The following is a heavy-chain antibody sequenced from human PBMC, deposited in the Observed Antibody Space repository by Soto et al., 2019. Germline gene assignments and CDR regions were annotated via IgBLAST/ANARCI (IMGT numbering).Heavy chain of an antibody. CDR1: GFTFTTSA. CDR3: AADSSSSARYYFDY. Sequence: GTSVKVSCKASGFTFTTSAMQWVRQARGQRLEWIGWIVVGSGNTNYAQKFQERVTITRDMSTSTAYMELSSLRSEDTAVYYCAADSSSSARYYFDYWGQGTLVTVSS. D-gene: IGHD6-6*01. V-gene: IGHV1-58*02. CDR2: IVVGSGNT. J-gene: IGHJ4*02.